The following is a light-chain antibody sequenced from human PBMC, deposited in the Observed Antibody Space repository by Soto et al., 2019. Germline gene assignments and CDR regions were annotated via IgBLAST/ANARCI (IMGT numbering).Light chain of an antibody. CDR1: SSNIGSNT. CDR3: AAWDDSLNAYV. CDR2: SNN. V-gene: IGLV1-44*01. J-gene: IGLJ1*01. Sequence: QSVLTQPPSASGTPGQRVTISCSGSSSNIGSNTVNWYQQLPGTAPKLLIYSNNEWPSGVPDRFSGSKSGTSASLAISGLQSEDEADFYCAAWDDSLNAYVIGTGTKLTVL.